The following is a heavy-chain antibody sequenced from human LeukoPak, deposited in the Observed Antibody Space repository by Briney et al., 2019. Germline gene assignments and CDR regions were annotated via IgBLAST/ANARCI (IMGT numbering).Heavy chain of an antibody. CDR1: GFTFSSYA. V-gene: IGHV3-23*01. D-gene: IGHD6-19*01. Sequence: PGGSLRLSCAASGFTFSSYAMSWVRQAPGKGLEWVSAISGSGGSTYYADSVKGRFTFSRDNSKNTLYLQMNSLRAEDTAVYYCAKDGYSSGWYWFDPWGQGTLVTVSS. CDR2: ISGSGGST. CDR3: AKDGYSSGWYWFDP. J-gene: IGHJ5*02.